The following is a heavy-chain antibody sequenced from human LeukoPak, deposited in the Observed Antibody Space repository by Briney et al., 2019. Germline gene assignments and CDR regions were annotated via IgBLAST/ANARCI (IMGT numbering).Heavy chain of an antibody. CDR1: GFTLSSYS. CDR3: ARTARGYSYGLYYYYGMDV. D-gene: IGHD5-18*01. Sequence: GGSLRLSCAASGFTLSSYSMNWVRQAPGKGLEWISYIDSDTYGNTIYYPHTVKGRFTISRDNAKNSLYLRMDSQRDEDTAVYYCARTARGYSYGLYYYYGMDVWGQGTTVTVSS. J-gene: IGHJ6*02. V-gene: IGHV3-48*02. CDR2: IDSDTYGNTI.